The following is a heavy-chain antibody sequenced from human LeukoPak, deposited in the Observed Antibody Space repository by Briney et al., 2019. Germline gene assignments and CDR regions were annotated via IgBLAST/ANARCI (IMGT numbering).Heavy chain of an antibody. CDR2: INAGNGNT. J-gene: IGHJ5*02. CDR1: EYTFTSYA. D-gene: IGHD3-10*01. Sequence: GASVKVSCKASEYTFTSYAMHWVRQAPGQRLEWMGWINAGNGNTKYSQKFQGRVTITRDTSASTAYMELSSLRSEDTAVYYCARPRITMVRGVIPLGTWGQGTLVTVSS. CDR3: ARPRITMVRGVIPLGT. V-gene: IGHV1-3*01.